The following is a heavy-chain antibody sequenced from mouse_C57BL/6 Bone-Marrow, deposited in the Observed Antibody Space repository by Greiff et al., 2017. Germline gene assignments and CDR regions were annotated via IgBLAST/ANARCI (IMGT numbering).Heavy chain of an antibody. CDR1: GYTFTSYW. D-gene: IGHD1-1*01. J-gene: IGHJ1*03. Sequence: VKLLQSGAELVKPGASVKLSCKASGYTFTSYWMHWVKQRPGQGLEWIGMIHPNSGSTNYNEKFKSKATLTVDKASSTAYMQLSGLTSEDSAVCYCARVHYYGSSYWYFGVWGTGTTVTVSS. V-gene: IGHV1-64*01. CDR2: IHPNSGST. CDR3: ARVHYYGSSYWYFGV.